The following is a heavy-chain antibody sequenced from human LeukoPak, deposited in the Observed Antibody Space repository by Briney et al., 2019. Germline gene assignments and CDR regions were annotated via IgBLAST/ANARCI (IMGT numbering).Heavy chain of an antibody. CDR3: AKGSAVVGIAAAGYFDY. Sequence: PGRSLRLSCAASGFTFSSYAMHWVRQAPGKGLEWVAVISYDGSNKYYADSVKGRFTISRDNSKNTLYLQMNSLRAEDTAVYYCAKGSAVVGIAAAGYFDYWGQGTLVTVSS. CDR2: ISYDGSNK. D-gene: IGHD6-13*01. CDR1: GFTFSSYA. J-gene: IGHJ4*02. V-gene: IGHV3-30*04.